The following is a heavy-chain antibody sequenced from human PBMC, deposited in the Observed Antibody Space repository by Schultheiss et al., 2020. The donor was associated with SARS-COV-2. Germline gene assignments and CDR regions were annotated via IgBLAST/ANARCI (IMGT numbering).Heavy chain of an antibody. J-gene: IGHJ4*02. CDR2: INHSGST. V-gene: IGHV4-38-2*01. D-gene: IGHD3-22*01. CDR1: GYSISSGYY. Sequence: SQTLSLTCAVSGYSISSGYYWGWIRQPPGKGLEWIGEINHSGSTNYNPSLKSRVTISVDTSKNQFSLKLSSVTAADTAVYYCARGDSSGDSDYWGQGTLVTVSS. CDR3: ARGDSSGDSDY.